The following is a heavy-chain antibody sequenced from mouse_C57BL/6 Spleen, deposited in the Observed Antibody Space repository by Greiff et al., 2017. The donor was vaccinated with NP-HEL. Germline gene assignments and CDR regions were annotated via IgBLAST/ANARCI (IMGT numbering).Heavy chain of an antibody. CDR3: ASPLYDYDRYFDV. CDR1: GYTFTDYN. V-gene: IGHV1-22*01. D-gene: IGHD2-4*01. CDR2: INPNNGGT. J-gene: IGHJ1*03. Sequence: EVQVVESGPELVKPGASVKMSCKASGYTFTDYNMHWVKQSHGKSLEWIGYINPNNGGTSYNQKFKGKATLTVNKSSSTAYMELRSLTSEDSAVYYCASPLYDYDRYFDVWGTGTTVTVSS.